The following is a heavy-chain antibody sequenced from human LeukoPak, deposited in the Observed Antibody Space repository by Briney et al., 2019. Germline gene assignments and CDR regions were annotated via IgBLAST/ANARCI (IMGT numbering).Heavy chain of an antibody. CDR2: IIPIFDIR. CDR3: ARAGSYYDTLRNWFDP. V-gene: IGHV1-69*04. CDR1: GGTFNKYA. J-gene: IGHJ5*02. Sequence: ASVKVSCKASGGTFNKYAINWVRQAPGQGLEWMGRIIPIFDIRNYARKFQVRVTFTADKSTSTAYMELSSLRSEDTAVYYCARAGSYYDTLRNWFDPWGQGTLVTVSS. D-gene: IGHD3-10*01.